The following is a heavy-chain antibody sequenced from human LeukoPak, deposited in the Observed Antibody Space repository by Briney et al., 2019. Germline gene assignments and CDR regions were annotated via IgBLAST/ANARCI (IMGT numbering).Heavy chain of an antibody. J-gene: IGHJ5*02. Sequence: GESLKISCKGSGYIFTNYWIGWVRQMPGEGLEWMGIIWHGDSDTRYSPSFQGHVTISVDKSINTAYLQWSNLKASDTAIYYCARHGSIGARQNWFDPWGQGTLVTVS. CDR3: ARHGSIGARQNWFDP. CDR2: IWHGDSDT. CDR1: GYIFTNYW. V-gene: IGHV5-51*01. D-gene: IGHD6-6*01.